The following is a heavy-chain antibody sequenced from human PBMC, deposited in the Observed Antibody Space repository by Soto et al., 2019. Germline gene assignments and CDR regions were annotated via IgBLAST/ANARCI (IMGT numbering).Heavy chain of an antibody. J-gene: IGHJ4*02. V-gene: IGHV4-34*01. CDR1: GGSFSGYY. D-gene: IGHD6-13*01. CDR3: AGSSSWYYDYFDY. CDR2: INHSGST. Sequence: SETLSLTCAVYGGSFSGYYWSWIRQPPGKGLEWIGEINHSGSTNYNPSLKSRVTISVDTSKNQFSLKPSSVTAADTAVYYCAGSSSWYYDYFDYWGQGTLVTVSS.